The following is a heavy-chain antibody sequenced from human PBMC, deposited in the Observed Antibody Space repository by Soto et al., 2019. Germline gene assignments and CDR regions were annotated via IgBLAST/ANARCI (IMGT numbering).Heavy chain of an antibody. V-gene: IGHV2-5*02. Sequence: QITLKESGPTLVKPTQTLTLTCAFSGFSLSTSAVGVGWIRQPPGKALEWLALIYWDDDKRYSPSLKSRLTITKDTSKNQVVLTMTNMDPVDTATYYCVHKGGEYYYDSSGYSYFDYWGQGTLVTVSS. J-gene: IGHJ4*02. D-gene: IGHD3-22*01. CDR2: IYWDDDK. CDR1: GFSLSTSAVG. CDR3: VHKGGEYYYDSSGYSYFDY.